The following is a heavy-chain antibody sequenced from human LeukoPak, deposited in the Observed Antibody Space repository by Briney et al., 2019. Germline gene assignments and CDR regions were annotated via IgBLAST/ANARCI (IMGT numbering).Heavy chain of an antibody. V-gene: IGHV3-53*01. J-gene: IGHJ4*02. Sequence: AGGSLRLSCAASGFTVSSNYMSWVRQAPGKGLEWVSVIYSGSSTYYADSVKGRFTISRDNSKNTLYLQMNSLRAEDTAVYYCARVLAAAGSYYFDYWGQGTLVTVSS. CDR1: GFTVSSNY. CDR2: IYSGSST. D-gene: IGHD6-13*01. CDR3: ARVLAAAGSYYFDY.